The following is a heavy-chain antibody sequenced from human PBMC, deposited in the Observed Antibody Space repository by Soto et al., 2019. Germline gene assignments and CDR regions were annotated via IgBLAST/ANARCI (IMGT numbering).Heavy chain of an antibody. CDR3: ARGESGYYYDSSGPE. V-gene: IGHV3-33*01. CDR1: GFTFSSYG. Sequence: PGGSLRLSCAASGFTFSSYGMHWVRQAPGKGLEWVAVIWYDGSNKYYADSVKGRFTISRDNSKNTLYLQMNSLRAEDTAVYYCARGESGYYYDSSGPEWGQGTLVTVSS. J-gene: IGHJ4*02. D-gene: IGHD3-22*01. CDR2: IWYDGSNK.